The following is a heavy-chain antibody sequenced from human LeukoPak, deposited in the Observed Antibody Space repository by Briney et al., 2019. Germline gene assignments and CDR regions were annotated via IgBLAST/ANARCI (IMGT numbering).Heavy chain of an antibody. CDR2: INPSGNST. Sequence: ASVKVSCKASGYIFTSYYMHWVRQAPGQGLEWMGIINPSGNSTAYAQKFQGRVTMTRDMSTSTVYMELGSLRSEDTAVYFCASSQLGQEYYYYMDVWGTGTTVTVSS. CDR1: GYIFTSYY. V-gene: IGHV1-46*01. D-gene: IGHD6-6*01. CDR3: ASSQLGQEYYYYMDV. J-gene: IGHJ6*03.